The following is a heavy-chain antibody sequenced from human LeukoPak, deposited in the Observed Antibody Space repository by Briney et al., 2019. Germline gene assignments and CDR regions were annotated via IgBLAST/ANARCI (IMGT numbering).Heavy chain of an antibody. CDR2: ISSNGGST. J-gene: IGHJ5*02. D-gene: IGHD5-18*01. Sequence: GGSLRLSCSASGFTFSSYAMHWVRQAPGKGLEYVSAISSNGGSTYYADSVKGRFTISRDNSKNTLYLQMNSLRAEDTAVYYCAKTAMVENWFDPWGQGTLVTVSS. CDR3: AKTAMVENWFDP. V-gene: IGHV3-64*04. CDR1: GFTFSSYA.